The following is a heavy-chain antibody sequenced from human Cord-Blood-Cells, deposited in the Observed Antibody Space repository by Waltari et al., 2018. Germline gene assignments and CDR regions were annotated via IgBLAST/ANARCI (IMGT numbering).Heavy chain of an antibody. CDR2: IYYSGST. Sequence: QLQLQESGPGLVKPSETLSLTCTVSGGSISSSSYYWGWIRQPPGKGLEGIGSIYYSGSTYYNPALKSRVTISVDTSKNQFSLKLSSVTAADTAVYYCARWIQLWFFDYWGQGTLVTVSS. CDR1: GGSISSSSYY. J-gene: IGHJ4*02. CDR3: ARWIQLWFFDY. D-gene: IGHD5-18*01. V-gene: IGHV4-39*01.